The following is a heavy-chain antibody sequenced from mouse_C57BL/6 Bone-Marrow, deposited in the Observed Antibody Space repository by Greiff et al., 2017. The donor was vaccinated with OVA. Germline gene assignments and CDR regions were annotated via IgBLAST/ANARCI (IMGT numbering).Heavy chain of an antibody. V-gene: IGHV6-6*01. CDR2: IRNKANNHAT. CDR1: GFTFSDAW. CDR3: TSHYYGRRTGDY. Sequence: EVHLVESGGGLVQPGGSMKLSCAASGFTFSDAWMDWVRQSPEKGLEWVAEIRNKANNHATYYAESVKGRFTISRDDSKSRVYLQMNSLRAEDTGIYYCTSHYYGRRTGDYWGQGTTLTVSS. D-gene: IGHD1-1*01. J-gene: IGHJ2*01.